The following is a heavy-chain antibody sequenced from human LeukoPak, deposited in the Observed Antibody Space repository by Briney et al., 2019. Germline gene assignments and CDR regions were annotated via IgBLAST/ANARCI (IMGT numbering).Heavy chain of an antibody. V-gene: IGHV3-74*01. CDR3: AKDRYSYAFEYSDS. CDR2: IKYDGSAT. Sequence: GGSLRLSCAASGFTFSNYWMHWIRQVPGKGLVWVSHIKYDGSATNYADSVKGRFTISRDNSKNTLSLQVSSLRAEDTAVYYCAKDRYSYAFEYSDSWGQGTLVTVSS. J-gene: IGHJ4*02. CDR1: GFTFSNYW. D-gene: IGHD5-18*01.